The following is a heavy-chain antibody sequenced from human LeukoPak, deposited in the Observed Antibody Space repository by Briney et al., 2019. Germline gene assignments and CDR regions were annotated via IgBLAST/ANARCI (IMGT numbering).Heavy chain of an antibody. V-gene: IGHV3-11*03. CDR2: ISSSSSYT. CDR1: GFTFSDYY. J-gene: IGHJ4*02. CDR3: AKRASGSGTSLYYFDY. Sequence: GGSLRLSCAASGFTFSDYYMSWIRQAPGKGLEWVSYISSSSSYTNYADSVKGRFTISRDNAKNSLYLQMNSLRAEDTAVYYCAKRASGSGTSLYYFDYWGQGTLVTVSS. D-gene: IGHD3-10*01.